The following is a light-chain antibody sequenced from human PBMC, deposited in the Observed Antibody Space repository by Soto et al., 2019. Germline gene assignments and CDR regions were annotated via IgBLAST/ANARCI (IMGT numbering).Light chain of an antibody. CDR3: QQYNNWPWT. CDR2: GAS. Sequence: EIMLTQSPGTLSLSPGERATLSCRSSHSFSSSYLAWYQQKPGQAPRLLIYGASTRATGIPARFSGSGSGTEFTLTISSLQSEDFAVYYCQQYNNWPWTFGQGTKVDI. J-gene: IGKJ1*01. CDR1: HSFSSSY. V-gene: IGKV3-15*01.